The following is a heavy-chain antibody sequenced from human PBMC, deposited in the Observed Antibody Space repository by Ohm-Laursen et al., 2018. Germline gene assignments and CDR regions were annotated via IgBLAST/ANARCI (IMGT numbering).Heavy chain of an antibody. CDR2: IYSGGGT. Sequence: SLRLSCAASGFSVSNNYLIWVRQAPGKGLEWVSLIYSGGGTHYADSVKGRFTISRDNAKNSLYLQMNSLRAEDTAVYYCGRDQGWVDYWGQGTLVTVSS. D-gene: IGHD6-19*01. V-gene: IGHV3-66*01. J-gene: IGHJ4*02. CDR1: GFSVSNNY. CDR3: GRDQGWVDY.